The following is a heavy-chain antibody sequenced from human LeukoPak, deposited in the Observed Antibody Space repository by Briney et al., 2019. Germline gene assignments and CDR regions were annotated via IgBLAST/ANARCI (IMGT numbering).Heavy chain of an antibody. D-gene: IGHD3-10*01. V-gene: IGHV1-2*02. J-gene: IGHJ6*02. CDR3: ARDPLLLWFGELFSPYYYYGMDV. CDR1: GYTFTGYY. CDR2: INPNSGGT. Sequence: ASVKVSCKASGYTFTGYYMHWVRQAPGQGLEWMGWINPNSGGTNYAQKFQGRVTMTRDASISTAYMELSRLRSDDTAVYYCARDPLLLWFGELFSPYYYYGMDVWGQGTTVTVSS.